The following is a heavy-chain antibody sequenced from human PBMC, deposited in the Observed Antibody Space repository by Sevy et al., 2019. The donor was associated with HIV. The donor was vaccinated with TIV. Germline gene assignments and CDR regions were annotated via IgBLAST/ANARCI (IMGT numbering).Heavy chain of an antibody. Sequence: KQSQTLSLTCAISGDSVASSSAAWNWIRQSPSRGLEWLGRTYYRSKWYTDYALSVKSRVIINPDTSKNQFSLQLNSVTPEDTAVYYWARAEVATGGYDYWGQGTLVTVS. CDR3: ARAEVATGGYDY. D-gene: IGHD5-12*01. CDR1: GDSVASSSAA. V-gene: IGHV6-1*01. J-gene: IGHJ4*02. CDR2: TYYRSKWYT.